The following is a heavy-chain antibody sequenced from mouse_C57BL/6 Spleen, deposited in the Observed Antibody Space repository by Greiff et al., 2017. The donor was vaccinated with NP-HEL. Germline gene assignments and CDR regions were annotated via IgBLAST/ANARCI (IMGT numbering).Heavy chain of an antibody. CDR1: GYTFTDYE. D-gene: IGHD2-2*01. Sequence: VQLQQSGAELVRPGASVTLSCKASGYTFTDYEMHWVKQTPVHGLEWIGAIDPETGGTAYNQKFKGKAILTADKSSSTAYMELRSLTSEDSAVYYCTRRGGYEGAMDYWGQRTSVTVSS. V-gene: IGHV1-15*01. CDR3: TRRGGYEGAMDY. CDR2: IDPETGGT. J-gene: IGHJ4*01.